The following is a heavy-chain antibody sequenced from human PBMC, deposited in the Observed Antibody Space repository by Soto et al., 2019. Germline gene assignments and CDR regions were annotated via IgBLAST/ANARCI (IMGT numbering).Heavy chain of an antibody. J-gene: IGHJ4*02. V-gene: IGHV1-69*13. Sequence: PVKVSCKDSGGTFSSYAISWVRQAPGQGLEWMGGIIPIFGTANYAQKFQGRVTITADESTSTAYMELSSLRSENTAQYYCARVRRTTMIVVDMPELWGEGTLVTVS. CDR1: GGTFSSYA. CDR3: ARVRRTTMIVVDMPEL. CDR2: IIPIFGTA. D-gene: IGHD3-22*01.